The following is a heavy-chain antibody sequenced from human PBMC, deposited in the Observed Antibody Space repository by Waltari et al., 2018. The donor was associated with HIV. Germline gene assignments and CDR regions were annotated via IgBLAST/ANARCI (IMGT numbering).Heavy chain of an antibody. CDR3: ARHALRVGAAYWNFDL. V-gene: IGHV4-39*01. D-gene: IGHD1-26*01. Sequence: QLQLQESGPGLVKPSETLSLTCAVSGCSVSRSSYFWGWIRQPPGKGLEWVGRIYYTGRAYYNPSLKSRVTISVDTSKNQFSLKVTSVTAADTAVYYCARHALRVGAAYWNFDLWGRGTLVTVSS. CDR1: GCSVSRSSYF. J-gene: IGHJ2*01. CDR2: IYYTGRA.